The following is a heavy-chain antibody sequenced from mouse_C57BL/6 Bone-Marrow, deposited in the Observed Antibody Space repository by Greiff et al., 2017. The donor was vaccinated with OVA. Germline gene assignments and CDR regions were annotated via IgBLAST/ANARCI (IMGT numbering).Heavy chain of an antibody. CDR1: GFSFNTYA. CDR3: VGGDYDWMDY. Sequence: EVQVVESGGGLVQPKGSLKLSCAASGFSFNTYAMNWVRQAPGKGLEWVARIRSKSNNYATYYADSVKDRFTISRDDSESMLYLQMNNLKTEDTAMYYCVGGDYDWMDYWGQGTSVTVSS. D-gene: IGHD2-4*01. J-gene: IGHJ4*01. V-gene: IGHV10-1*01. CDR2: IRSKSNNYAT.